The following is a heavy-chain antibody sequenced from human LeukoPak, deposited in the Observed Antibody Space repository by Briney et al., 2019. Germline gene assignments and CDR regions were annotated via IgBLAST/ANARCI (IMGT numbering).Heavy chain of an antibody. CDR2: IIPIFGTA. V-gene: IGHV1-69*13. CDR1: GGTFSSYA. Sequence: SVKVSCKASGGTFSSYAISWARQAPGQGLEWMGGIIPIFGTANYAQKFQGRVTITADESTSTAYMELSSLRSEDTAVYYCARESYYDILTGYNYFDYWGQGTLVTVSS. D-gene: IGHD3-9*01. CDR3: ARESYYDILTGYNYFDY. J-gene: IGHJ4*02.